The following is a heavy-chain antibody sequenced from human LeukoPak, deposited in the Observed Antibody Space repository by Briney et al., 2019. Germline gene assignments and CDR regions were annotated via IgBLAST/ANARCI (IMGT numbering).Heavy chain of an antibody. V-gene: IGHV4-30-4*07. CDR2: IYYSGST. CDR1: GGSISSGGYS. J-gene: IGHJ5*02. CDR3: ARGGPNWFDP. Sequence: PSETLSLTCAVSGGSISSGGYSWSWIRQPPGKGLEWIGYIYYSGSTYYNPSLKSRVTISVDTSKNQFSLKLSSVTAADTAVYYCARGGPNWFDPWGQGTLVTVSS.